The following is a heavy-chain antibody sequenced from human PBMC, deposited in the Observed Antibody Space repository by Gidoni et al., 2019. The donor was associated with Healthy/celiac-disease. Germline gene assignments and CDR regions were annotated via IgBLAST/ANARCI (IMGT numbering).Heavy chain of an antibody. CDR2: INHSGST. CDR1: GGAIRGYY. V-gene: IGHV4-34*01. CDR3: ASAPLIQLWHKNWFDP. D-gene: IGHD5-18*01. J-gene: IGHJ5*02. Sequence: QVQLQQRGAGLLKPSETLSVTCAVYGGAIRGYYWSWSRQPPGKGLEWLGEINHSGSTNYTPARKSRVTISVDTSKNQFSLKLSSVTAADTAVYYCASAPLIQLWHKNWFDPWGQGTLVTVSS.